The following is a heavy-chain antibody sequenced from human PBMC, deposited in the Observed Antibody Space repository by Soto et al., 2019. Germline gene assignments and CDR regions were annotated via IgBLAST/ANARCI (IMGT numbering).Heavy chain of an antibody. CDR1: GFTFSSYG. V-gene: IGHV3-33*01. CDR3: ARGMELRATYYYYGMDV. CDR2: IWYDGSNK. J-gene: IGHJ6*02. D-gene: IGHD1-7*01. Sequence: QVQLVESGGGVVQPGRSLRLSCAASGFTFSSYGMHWVRQAPGKGLEWVAVIWYDGSNKYYADSVKGRFTISRDNSKNTLYLQMNSLRAEDTAVYYCARGMELRATYYYYGMDVWGQGTTVTVSS.